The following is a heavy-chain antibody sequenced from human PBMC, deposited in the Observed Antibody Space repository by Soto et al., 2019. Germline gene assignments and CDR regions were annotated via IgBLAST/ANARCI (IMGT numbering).Heavy chain of an antibody. CDR3: ARAGCISASCYRWFDP. CDR2: IWYDGSNK. Sequence: GGSLRLSCAASGFTFSSYGMHWVRQAPGKGLEWVAVIWYDGSNKYYADSVKGRFTISRDNSKNTLYLQMNSLRAEDTAVYYRARAGCISASCYRWFDPWGQGTLVTVSS. V-gene: IGHV3-33*01. J-gene: IGHJ5*02. CDR1: GFTFSSYG. D-gene: IGHD2-2*01.